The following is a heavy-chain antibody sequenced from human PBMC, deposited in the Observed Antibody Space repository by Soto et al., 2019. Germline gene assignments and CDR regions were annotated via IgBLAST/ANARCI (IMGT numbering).Heavy chain of an antibody. CDR2: TYYRSKWYN. D-gene: IGHD2-21*02. J-gene: IGHJ6*02. CDR3: ARSPVVVVTAILYYYYGMEV. V-gene: IGHV6-1*01. Sequence: SQTLSLTCAISGDSVSSNSAAWNWIRQSPSRGLEWLGRTYYRSKWYNDYAVSVKSRITINPDTSKNQFSLQLNSVTPEDTAVYYCARSPVVVVTAILYYYYGMEVWGQGTTVTVSS. CDR1: GDSVSSNSAA.